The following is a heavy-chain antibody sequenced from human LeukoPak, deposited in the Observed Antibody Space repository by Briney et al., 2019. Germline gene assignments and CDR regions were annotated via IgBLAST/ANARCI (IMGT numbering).Heavy chain of an antibody. CDR3: AKAGRGYSYDYRDY. V-gene: IGHV3-23*01. Sequence: GGSLRLSCAASGFIFSNYPLSWVRPAPGKGLEWVSSISGSGGSTYYADSVKGRFTISRDNSKTTLYLQMNSLRAEDTAVYYCAKAGRGYSYDYRDYWGQGTLVTVSS. D-gene: IGHD5-18*01. CDR1: GFIFSNYP. CDR2: ISGSGGST. J-gene: IGHJ4*02.